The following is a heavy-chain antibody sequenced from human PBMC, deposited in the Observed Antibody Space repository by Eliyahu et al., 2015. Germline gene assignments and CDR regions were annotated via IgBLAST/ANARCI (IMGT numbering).Heavy chain of an antibody. Sequence: QLQLLESGPGLVKPSXTLSLTCTVSGGXXXXSNYYWGWIRQPPGKGLEWIGSIYYSGXTHYNPSLKSRVTISVDTSKNQFSLKLSSVTAADTAVYYCARHYDSSGYYAIDYWGQGTLVTVSS. J-gene: IGHJ4*02. CDR3: ARHYDSSGYYAIDY. CDR2: IYYSGXT. V-gene: IGHV4-39*01. D-gene: IGHD3-22*01. CDR1: GGXXXXSNYY.